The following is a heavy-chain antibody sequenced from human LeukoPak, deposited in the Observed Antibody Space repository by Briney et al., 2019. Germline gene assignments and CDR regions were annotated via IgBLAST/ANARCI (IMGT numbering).Heavy chain of an antibody. D-gene: IGHD3-22*01. V-gene: IGHV1-69*05. J-gene: IGHJ4*02. CDR1: GGTFSSYA. CDR3: ASSGYQKYYFDY. CDR2: IIPIFGTA. Sequence: SVKVSCKASGGTFSSYAISWVRQAPGQGLEWMGGIIPIFGTANYAQKFQGRVTITTDESTSTAYMELSSLRSEDTAVYYCASSGYQKYYFDYWGQGTLVTVSS.